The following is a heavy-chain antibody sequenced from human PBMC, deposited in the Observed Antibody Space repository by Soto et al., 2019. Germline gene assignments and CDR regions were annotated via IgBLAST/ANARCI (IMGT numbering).Heavy chain of an antibody. J-gene: IGHJ4*02. CDR2: IKTGTDSGTT. CDR1: GFAFTNAW. D-gene: IGHD3-3*01. CDR3: TTDYFGTSGFLD. Sequence: GGSLRLSCAGSGFAFTNAWMNWVRQAPGKGLEWVGRIKTGTDSGTTDYAAPVKGRFSISRDDSRKTLYLQMNSLKTEDTAMYYCTTDYFGTSGFLDWGQGTLVTVSS. V-gene: IGHV3-15*01.